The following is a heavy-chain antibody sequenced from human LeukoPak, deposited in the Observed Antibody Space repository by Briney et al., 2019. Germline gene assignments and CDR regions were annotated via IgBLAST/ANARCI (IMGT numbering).Heavy chain of an antibody. V-gene: IGHV4-59*01. Sequence: SETLSLTCTVSGGSISSYYWSWIRQPPGKGLEWIGYIYYSGSTNYNPSLKSRVTMSVDTSKNQFSLKLNSVTAADTAVYYCARESGSYLWRSWLNPWGQGTLVTVSS. CDR1: GGSISSYY. J-gene: IGHJ5*02. CDR3: ARESGSYLWRSWLNP. CDR2: IYYSGST. D-gene: IGHD3-16*01.